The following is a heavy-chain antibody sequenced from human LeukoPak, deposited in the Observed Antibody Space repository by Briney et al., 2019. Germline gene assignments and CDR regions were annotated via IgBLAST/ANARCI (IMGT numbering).Heavy chain of an antibody. V-gene: IGHV4-38-2*02. Sequence: SETLSLTCTVSGSSITTDYYWAWIRQPPGKGLEWIGTIFRIGSTYYNPSLKSRVTISVDTSKNQFSLKLSSVTAADTALYYCARVIDVAAAGYFDSWGQGTQVTVSS. D-gene: IGHD6-13*01. J-gene: IGHJ4*02. CDR3: ARVIDVAAAGYFDS. CDR2: IFRIGST. CDR1: GSSITTDYY.